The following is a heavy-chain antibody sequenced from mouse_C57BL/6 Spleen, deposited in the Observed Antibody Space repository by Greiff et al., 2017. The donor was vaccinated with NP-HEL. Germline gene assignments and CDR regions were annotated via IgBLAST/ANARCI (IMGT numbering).Heavy chain of an antibody. V-gene: IGHV1-20*01. Sequence: VQLQQSGPELVKPGDSVKISCKASGYSFTGYFMNWVMQSHGKSLEWIGRINPYNGDTFYNQKFKGKATLTVDKSSSTAHMELRSLTSEDSAVYYCARSKSSRGAMDYWGQGTSVTVSS. J-gene: IGHJ4*01. CDR3: ARSKSSRGAMDY. CDR2: INPYNGDT. CDR1: GYSFTGYF. D-gene: IGHD1-1*01.